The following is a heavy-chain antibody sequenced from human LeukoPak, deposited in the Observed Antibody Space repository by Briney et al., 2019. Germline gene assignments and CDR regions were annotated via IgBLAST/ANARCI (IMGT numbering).Heavy chain of an antibody. CDR3: ARDIYSYGPFFDY. J-gene: IGHJ4*02. CDR1: GGSISSSSYY. Sequence: SETLSLTCTVSGGSISSSSYYWSWIRQPPGKGLEWIGYIYYSGSTNYNPSLKSRVTISVDTSKNQFSLKLSSVTAADTAVYYCARDIYSYGPFFDYWGQGTLVTVSS. D-gene: IGHD5-18*01. V-gene: IGHV4-61*01. CDR2: IYYSGST.